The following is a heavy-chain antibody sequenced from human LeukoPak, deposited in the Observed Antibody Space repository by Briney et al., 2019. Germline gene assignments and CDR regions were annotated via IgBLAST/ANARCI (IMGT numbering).Heavy chain of an antibody. D-gene: IGHD3-22*01. CDR3: ARGDYYDSSGYSQYFQH. V-gene: IGHV3-23*01. Sequence: PGGSLRLSCAASGFTFSSYAMSWVRRAPGKGLEWVSAISGSGGSTYYADSVKGRFTISRDNSKNTLYLQMNSLRAEDTAVYYCARGDYYDSSGYSQYFQHWGQGTLVTVSS. CDR2: ISGSGGST. CDR1: GFTFSSYA. J-gene: IGHJ1*01.